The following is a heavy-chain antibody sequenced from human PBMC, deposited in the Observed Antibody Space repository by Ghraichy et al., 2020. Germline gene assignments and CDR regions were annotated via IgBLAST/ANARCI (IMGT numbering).Heavy chain of an antibody. Sequence: SETLSLTCSVSGGSIRNYYWTWIRQPPGKGLEWIGYIYYTGNTNYNPSLKSRVTMSVDMSTNRFSLKLNSVTAADTAVYYCARSTWSYGRYSWFDPWGQGTLVTVSS. CDR3: ARSTWSYGRYSWFDP. CDR1: GGSIRNYY. V-gene: IGHV4-59*01. CDR2: IYYTGNT. D-gene: IGHD3-10*01. J-gene: IGHJ5*02.